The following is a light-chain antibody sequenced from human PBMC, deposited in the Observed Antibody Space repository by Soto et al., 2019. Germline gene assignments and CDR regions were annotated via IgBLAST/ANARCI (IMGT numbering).Light chain of an antibody. V-gene: IGKV1-5*01. CDR2: DVS. Sequence: DLQMTQSPSTLAASVGDRVTISCRASESISGWLAWYQQKPGKAPQLLIYDVSKLHSGVPARFSGSGSGTEFTLTINSLHTDDLATYFCQQYTTFPTFGGGTKVEI. CDR3: QQYTTFPT. J-gene: IGKJ4*01. CDR1: ESISGW.